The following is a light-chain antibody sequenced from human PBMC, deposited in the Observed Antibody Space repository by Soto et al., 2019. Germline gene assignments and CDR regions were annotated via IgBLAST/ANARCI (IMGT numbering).Light chain of an antibody. V-gene: IGLV2-14*01. Sequence: QSALTQPDSVSGSPGQSITVSCTGTSRDVGNYNFVSWYQQHPGKAPKVIIYDVSNRPSGVSDRFSASKSGNTASLTISGLQTEDEAVYFCSSYTSGSVLFGGGTKLTVL. J-gene: IGLJ3*02. CDR2: DVS. CDR1: SRDVGNYNF. CDR3: SSYTSGSVL.